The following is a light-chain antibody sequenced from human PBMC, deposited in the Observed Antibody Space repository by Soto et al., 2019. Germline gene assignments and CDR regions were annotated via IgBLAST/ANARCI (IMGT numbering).Light chain of an antibody. Sequence: EIVLTQSPGTLSLSPGERATLSCRASQSVSSSYLAWYQQKPGQAPRLLIYGAYSRATGIPDRFSGSGSGTDFTLTISRLEPEDLAVYYCKQYGSSPALGQGTKLEIK. CDR2: GAY. V-gene: IGKV3-20*01. CDR3: KQYGSSPA. J-gene: IGKJ2*01. CDR1: QSVSSSY.